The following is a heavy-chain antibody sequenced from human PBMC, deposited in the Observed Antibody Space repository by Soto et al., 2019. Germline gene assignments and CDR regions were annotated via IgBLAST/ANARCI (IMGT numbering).Heavy chain of an antibody. CDR2: IIPILDIS. CDR1: GGTFSSYT. D-gene: IGHD2-2*01. J-gene: IGHJ6*03. Sequence: QVQLVQSGAEVKKPGSSVTVSRKASGGTFSSYTFNWVRQAPGQGLEWIGRIIPILDISSYTQKFQDRVTITADNSTNTAHMELSRLTSEDTAVYYCASYLGISSNGRTPVWGKGTTVTVSS. CDR3: ASYLGISSNGRTPV. V-gene: IGHV1-69*02.